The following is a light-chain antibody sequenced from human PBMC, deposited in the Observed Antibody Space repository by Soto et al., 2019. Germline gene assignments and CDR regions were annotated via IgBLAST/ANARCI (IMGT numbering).Light chain of an antibody. CDR1: QGLVFSDGNTY. J-gene: IGKJ1*01. V-gene: IGKV2-30*01. CDR2: KVS. Sequence: DVVMSQSPLSLPVTLGQPASISCSSSQGLVFSDGNTYLNWFHQRPGQSPRRLIYKVSYRDSGVPERFRGSGSGTDFTLKITRVEAEDVGVYYCMQGTHWPRTFGQGTKLDIK. CDR3: MQGTHWPRT.